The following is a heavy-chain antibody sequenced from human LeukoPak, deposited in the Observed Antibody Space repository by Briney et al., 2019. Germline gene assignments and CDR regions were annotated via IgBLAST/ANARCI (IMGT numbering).Heavy chain of an antibody. CDR2: IRYDGSNK. Sequence: GGSLRLSCAASGFTFSSYGMHWVRQAPGKGLEWVAFIRYDGSNKYYADSVKGRFTISGDSSYHTAFLQMNSLRADDTAIYYCAKDGEWTFDIWGQGTMVTVSS. V-gene: IGHV3-30*02. J-gene: IGHJ3*02. CDR3: AKDGEWTFDI. CDR1: GFTFSSYG. D-gene: IGHD3-3*01.